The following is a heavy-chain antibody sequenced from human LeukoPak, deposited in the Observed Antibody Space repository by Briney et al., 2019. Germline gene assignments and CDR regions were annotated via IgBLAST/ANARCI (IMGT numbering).Heavy chain of an antibody. J-gene: IGHJ4*02. CDR3: AKKGYYDGSGYYMYYFDH. CDR2: ITGSGVTA. D-gene: IGHD3-22*01. CDR1: GFSFSSYA. Sequence: GGSLRLSCAASGFSFSSYAMSWVRQGPGKGLEWVSAITGSGVTAYYADSVKGRFTISRDNSKNTLYLQMNSLRAEDTAVYYCAKKGYYDGSGYYMYYFDHWGQGTLVTVSS. V-gene: IGHV3-23*01.